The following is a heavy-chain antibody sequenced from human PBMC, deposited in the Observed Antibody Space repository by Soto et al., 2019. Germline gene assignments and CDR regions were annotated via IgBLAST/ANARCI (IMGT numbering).Heavy chain of an antibody. J-gene: IGHJ4*02. D-gene: IGHD5-18*01. CDR1: GYTFTSYG. CDR3: AREPPDGYRFDY. V-gene: IGHV1-18*01. CDR2: IRPAYGNT. Sequence: GASVKVSCKASGYTFTSYGISWVRQAPGQGLEWIGIIRPAYGNTEYAQAFQGRVSINRDTATSTIYMELSSLKSEDTAVFYCAREPPDGYRFDYWGQGAQVTVSS.